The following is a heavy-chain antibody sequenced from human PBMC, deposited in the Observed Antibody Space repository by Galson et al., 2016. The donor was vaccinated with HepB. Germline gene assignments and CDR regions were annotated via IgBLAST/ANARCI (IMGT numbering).Heavy chain of an antibody. CDR3: AKKRGSSLRLLLPNRGGAAFDV. CDR1: GFDFSHYA. Sequence: SLRLSCAVSGFDFSHYAMHWVRQAPGKGLEWVAYTSYDGSDEYYADSVKGRFTIFKDNYRDPLNLQMHRLRFGDTAVYFCAKKRGSSLRLLLPNRGGAAFDVWGRGTMVAVSS. J-gene: IGHJ3*01. D-gene: IGHD2-2*01. V-gene: IGHV3-30*04. CDR2: TSYDGSDE.